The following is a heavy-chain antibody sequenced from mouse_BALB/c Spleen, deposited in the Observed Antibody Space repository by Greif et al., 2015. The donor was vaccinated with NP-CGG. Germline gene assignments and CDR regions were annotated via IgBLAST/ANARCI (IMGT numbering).Heavy chain of an antibody. D-gene: IGHD2-14*01. CDR3: ARDRSFAY. CDR1: GYSITSDYA. Sequence: EVKVEESGPGLVKPSQSLSLTCTVTGYSITSDYAWNWIRQFPGNKLEWMGYISYSGSTSYNPSLKSRISITRDTSMNQFFLQLNSVTTEDTATYYCARDRSFAYWGQGTLVTVSA. CDR2: ISYSGST. J-gene: IGHJ3*01. V-gene: IGHV3-2*02.